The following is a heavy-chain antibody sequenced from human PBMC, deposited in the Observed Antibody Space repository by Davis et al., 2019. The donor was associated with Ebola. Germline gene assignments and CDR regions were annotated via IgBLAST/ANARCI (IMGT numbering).Heavy chain of an antibody. J-gene: IGHJ3*02. D-gene: IGHD3-22*01. CDR3: AREGGRYYDSSGYVFDI. CDR1: RYRFTSYY. Sequence: ASVKVSCKASRYRFTSYYMHWVRQAPGQGLEWMGIINPITGGTSYAQNFQVRVNMTRDTSTSTVYMELSSLRSEGTAVYYCAREGGRYYDSSGYVFDIWGQGTMVKVSS. V-gene: IGHV1-46*01. CDR2: INPITGGT.